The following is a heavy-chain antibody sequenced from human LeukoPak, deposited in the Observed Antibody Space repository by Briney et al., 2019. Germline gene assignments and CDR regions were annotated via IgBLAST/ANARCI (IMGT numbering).Heavy chain of an antibody. D-gene: IGHD3-22*01. CDR1: RFTFSSYG. CDR2: ISYDGNNK. J-gene: IGHJ3*02. V-gene: IGHV3-30*18. CDR3: AKDDSSGSIGAFDM. Sequence: PGGPLRLSCAAPRFTFSSYGIHWVRQAPGKGLEWVGVISYDGNNKYYADSIKGRFTISRDNSKNTLYLQMNSLRAEDTAVYYCAKDDSSGSIGAFDMWGQGTMVTVSS.